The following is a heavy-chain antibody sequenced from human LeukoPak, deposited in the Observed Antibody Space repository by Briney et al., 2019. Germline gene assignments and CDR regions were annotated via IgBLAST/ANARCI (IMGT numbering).Heavy chain of an antibody. CDR2: ISGSGGST. CDR1: GFNVSSNY. D-gene: IGHD6-19*01. Sequence: GGSLRLSCAASGFNVSSNYMSWVRQAPGKGLEWVSAISGSGGSTYYADSVKGRFTISRDNSKNTLYLQMNSLRAEDTAVYYCAKESTAVAAEGAFDIWGQGTMVTVSS. CDR3: AKESTAVAAEGAFDI. J-gene: IGHJ3*02. V-gene: IGHV3-23*01.